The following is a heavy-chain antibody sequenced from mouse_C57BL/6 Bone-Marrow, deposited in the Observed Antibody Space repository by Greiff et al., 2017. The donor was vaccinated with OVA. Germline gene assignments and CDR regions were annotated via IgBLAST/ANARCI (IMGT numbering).Heavy chain of an antibody. J-gene: IGHJ1*03. CDR2: INPSTGGT. V-gene: IGHV1-42*01. CDR1: GYSFTGYY. CDR3: ARSPLLRYPYWYFDV. Sequence: VQLQQSGPELVKPGASVKISCKASGYSFTGYYMNWVKQSPEKSLEWIGEINPSTGGTTYNQKFKAKATLTVDKSSSTAYMQLKSLTSEDSAVYYCARSPLLRYPYWYFDVWGTGTTVTVSS. D-gene: IGHD1-1*01.